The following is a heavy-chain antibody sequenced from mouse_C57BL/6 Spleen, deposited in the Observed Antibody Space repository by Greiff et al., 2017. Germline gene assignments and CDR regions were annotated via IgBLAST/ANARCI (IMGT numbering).Heavy chain of an antibody. CDR2: IYPGDGDT. J-gene: IGHJ2*01. V-gene: IGHV1-80*01. CDR1: GYAFSSYW. D-gene: IGHD4-1*01. Sequence: VKLMESGAELVKPGASVKISCKASGYAFSSYWMNWVKQRPGKGLEWIGQIYPGDGDTNYNGKFKGKATLTADKSSSTAYMQLSSLTSEDSAVYFCARRTNWAYYFDYWGQGTTLTVSS. CDR3: ARRTNWAYYFDY.